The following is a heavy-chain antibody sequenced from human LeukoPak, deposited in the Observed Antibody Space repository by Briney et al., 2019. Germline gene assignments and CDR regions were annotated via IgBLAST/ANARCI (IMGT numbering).Heavy chain of an antibody. CDR2: IIPIFGTA. CDR3: ARDRDDEWELPQPFDY. Sequence: SVKVSCKASGGTFSSYAISWVRQAPGQGLEWMGGIIPIFGTANYAQKFQGRVTITADESTSTAYMELSSLRSDDTAVYYCARDRDDEWELPQPFDYWGQGTLVTVSS. J-gene: IGHJ4*02. D-gene: IGHD1-26*01. CDR1: GGTFSSYA. V-gene: IGHV1-69*13.